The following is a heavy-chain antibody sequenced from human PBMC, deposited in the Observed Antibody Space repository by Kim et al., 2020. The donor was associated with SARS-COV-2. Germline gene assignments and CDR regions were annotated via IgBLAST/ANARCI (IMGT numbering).Heavy chain of an antibody. CDR3: ARPHANYDILTGYYY. D-gene: IGHD3-9*01. Sequence: GESLKISCKGSGYSFTSYWIGWVRQMPGKGLEWVGIIYPGDSDTRYSPSFQGQVTISADKSISTAYLQWSRLKTSDTAMYYCARPHANYDILTGYYYWGQGTLVTVSS. CDR2: IYPGDSDT. J-gene: IGHJ4*02. CDR1: GYSFTSYW. V-gene: IGHV5-51*01.